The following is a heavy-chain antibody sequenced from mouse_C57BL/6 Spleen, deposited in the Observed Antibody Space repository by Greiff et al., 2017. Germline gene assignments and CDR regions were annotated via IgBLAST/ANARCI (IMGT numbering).Heavy chain of an antibody. J-gene: IGHJ4*01. V-gene: IGHV5-16*01. CDR2: INYDGSST. Sequence: EVKLMESEGGLVQPGSSMKLSCTASGFTFGDYYMAWVRQVPEKGLEWVANINYDGSSTYYLDSLKSRFIISRDHAKNILYLQMSSLKSEDTATYYCARGGNWAYYAMDYWGQGTSVTVSS. CDR1: GFTFGDYY. D-gene: IGHD4-1*01. CDR3: ARGGNWAYYAMDY.